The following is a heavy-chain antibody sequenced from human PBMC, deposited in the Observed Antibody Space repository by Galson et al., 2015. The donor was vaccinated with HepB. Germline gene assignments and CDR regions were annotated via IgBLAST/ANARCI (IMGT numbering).Heavy chain of an antibody. CDR2: ISGSGGST. D-gene: IGHD1-26*01. Sequence: SLRLSCAASGCTFSSYAMSWVRQAPGEGLEWVSAISGSGGSTYYADSVKGRFTISRDNSKNTLYLQMNSLRAEDTAVYYCATSGSYRGGRFIDYWGQGTLVTVSS. V-gene: IGHV3-23*01. J-gene: IGHJ4*02. CDR1: GCTFSSYA. CDR3: ATSGSYRGGRFIDY.